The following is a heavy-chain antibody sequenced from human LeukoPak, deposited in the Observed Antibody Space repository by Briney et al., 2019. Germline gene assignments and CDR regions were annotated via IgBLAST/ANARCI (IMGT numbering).Heavy chain of an antibody. CDR3: ARYDNSGSHFDY. Sequence: GGSLRLSCAASGFTFSSYAMHWVRQAPGKGLEWVAVISYDGSNKYYADSVKGRFTISRDNAKNSLYLQMNSLRAEDTAVYYCARYDNSGSHFDYWGQGTLVTVSS. J-gene: IGHJ4*02. V-gene: IGHV3-30-3*01. CDR2: ISYDGSNK. CDR1: GFTFSSYA. D-gene: IGHD3-22*01.